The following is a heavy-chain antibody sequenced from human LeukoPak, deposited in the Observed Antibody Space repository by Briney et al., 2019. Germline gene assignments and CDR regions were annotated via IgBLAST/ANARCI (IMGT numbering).Heavy chain of an antibody. Sequence: GGSLRLSCAASGFTFSSYGMHWVRQAPGKGLEWVAVKAYDGSNKFYADSVKGRFTISRDNSKNTLYLQMNSLRAEDTAVYYCAKEIGYASGSPHAFDIWGQGTMVTVSS. J-gene: IGHJ3*02. CDR1: GFTFSSYG. CDR2: KAYDGSNK. CDR3: AKEIGYASGSPHAFDI. D-gene: IGHD3-10*01. V-gene: IGHV3-30*18.